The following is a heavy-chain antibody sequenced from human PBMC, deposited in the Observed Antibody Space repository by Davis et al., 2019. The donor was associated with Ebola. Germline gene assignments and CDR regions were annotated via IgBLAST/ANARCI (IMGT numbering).Heavy chain of an antibody. CDR3: AKDCVTSVHWGYYGLDV. CDR1: GFPFTTYT. CDR2: VSSYSDYI. Sequence: GGSLRLSCAASGFPFTTYTLNWVRQAPGKGLECVSSVSSYSDYIYYADSVKGRFTASRDNAKNVLYLQMTNLRADDTAFYYCAKDCVTSVHWGYYGLDVWGRGTTVTVSS. V-gene: IGHV3-21*04. D-gene: IGHD7-27*01. J-gene: IGHJ6*04.